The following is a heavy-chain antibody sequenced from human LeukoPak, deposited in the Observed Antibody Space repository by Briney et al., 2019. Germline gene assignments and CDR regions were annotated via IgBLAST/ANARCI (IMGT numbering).Heavy chain of an antibody. J-gene: IGHJ4*02. V-gene: IGHV1-69*05. CDR1: GGTFSSYA. Sequence: SVKVSCKASGGTFSSYAISWVRQAPGQGLEWMGRIIPIFGTANYAQKFQGRFTITTDESTSTAYMELSSLRSEDTAVYYCAREGRYSSSSDYWGQGTLVTVSS. CDR2: IIPIFGTA. CDR3: AREGRYSSSSDY. D-gene: IGHD6-6*01.